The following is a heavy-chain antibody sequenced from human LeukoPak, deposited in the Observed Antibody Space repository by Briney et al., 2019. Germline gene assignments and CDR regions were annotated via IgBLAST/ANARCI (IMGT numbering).Heavy chain of an antibody. Sequence: GGSLSLSCAASGFTFSSYWMSWVRQAPGKGLEWVANIKQDGSEKYYVDSVKGRFTISRDNAKNSLYLQMNSLRAEDTAVYYCARDWYYYYYYMDVWGKGTTVTISS. J-gene: IGHJ6*03. CDR3: ARDWYYYYYYMDV. CDR1: GFTFSSYW. CDR2: IKQDGSEK. V-gene: IGHV3-7*01.